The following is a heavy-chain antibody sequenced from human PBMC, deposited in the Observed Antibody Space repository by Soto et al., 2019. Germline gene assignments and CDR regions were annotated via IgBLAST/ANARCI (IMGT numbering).Heavy chain of an antibody. CDR2: IYYSGTT. J-gene: IGHJ6*02. D-gene: IGHD3-3*01. V-gene: IGHV4-30-4*01. CDR3: ARGVDFEGFSPYGMDV. Sequence: SETLSLTCTVSGGSINTGDYYWTWIRQPRGKGLEWIGYIYYSGTTYYNPSLKSRVSLSLDTSKNHFSLRLTSVTAADTAVYYCARGVDFEGFSPYGMDVWGQGTTVTVSS. CDR1: GGSINTGDYY.